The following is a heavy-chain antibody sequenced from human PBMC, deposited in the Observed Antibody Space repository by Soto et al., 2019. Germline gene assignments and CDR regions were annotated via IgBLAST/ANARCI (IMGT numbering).Heavy chain of an antibody. CDR1: GGSFSGYY. J-gene: IGHJ4*02. CDR2: INYSGST. Sequence: SETLSLTCAVYGGSFSGYYWSWIRQPPGKGLEWIGEINYSGSTNYNPSLKSRVTISVDTSKNQFSLKLSSVTAADTAVYYCARDPGYSYGSPYWGQGTLVTVSS. CDR3: ARDPGYSYGSPY. D-gene: IGHD5-18*01. V-gene: IGHV4-34*01.